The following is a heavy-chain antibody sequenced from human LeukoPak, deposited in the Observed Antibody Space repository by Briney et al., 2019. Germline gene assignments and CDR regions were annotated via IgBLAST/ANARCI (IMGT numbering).Heavy chain of an antibody. V-gene: IGHV4-34*01. CDR3: ARKKGSRTYFDY. CDR2: VNHSGST. CDR1: GGSFNGYY. Sequence: SETLSLTCAVYGGSFNGYYWSWVRQPPGKGLEWIGEVNHSGSTNYNPSLKSRVTISVDTSKNQFSLKLGSVTAADTAVYYCARKKGSRTYFDYWGQGTLVTVSS. J-gene: IGHJ4*02. D-gene: IGHD1-14*01.